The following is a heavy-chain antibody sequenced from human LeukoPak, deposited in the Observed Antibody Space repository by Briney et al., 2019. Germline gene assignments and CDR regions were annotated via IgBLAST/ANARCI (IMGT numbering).Heavy chain of an antibody. D-gene: IGHD1-26*01. Sequence: SETLSLTCTVSGGSISSYYWSWIPQPPGKGLEWIGYIYYSGSTNYNPSLKSRVTISVDTSKNQFSLKLSSVTAADTAVYYCARDRRRVGATYFDYWGQGTLVTVS. V-gene: IGHV4-59*01. CDR3: ARDRRRVGATYFDY. J-gene: IGHJ4*02. CDR1: GGSISSYY. CDR2: IYYSGST.